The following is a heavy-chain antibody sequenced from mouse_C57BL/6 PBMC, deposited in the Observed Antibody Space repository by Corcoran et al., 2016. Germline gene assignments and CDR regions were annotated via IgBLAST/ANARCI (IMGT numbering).Heavy chain of an antibody. CDR2: INTYSGVP. V-gene: IGHV9-3*01. CDR1: GYTFTTYG. Sequence: QIQLVQSGPELKKPGETVKISCKASGYTFTTYGMSWVKQAPGKGLKWMGWINTYSGVPTYADDFKGRFAFSLENSASTAYLQINNLKNEDTATYFCARYDGSHWYFDVWGTGTTVTVSS. CDR3: ARYDGSHWYFDV. D-gene: IGHD2-3*01. J-gene: IGHJ1*03.